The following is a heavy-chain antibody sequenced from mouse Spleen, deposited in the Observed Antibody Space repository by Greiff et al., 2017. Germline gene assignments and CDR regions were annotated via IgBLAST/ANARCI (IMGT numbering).Heavy chain of an antibody. Sequence: EVKLQESEGGLVQPGSSMKLSCTASGFTFSDYYMAWVRQVPEKGLEWVANINYDGSSTYYLDSLKSRFIISRDNAKNILYLQMSSLKSEDTATYYCARAHYYGRDWYFDVWGAGTTVTVSS. CDR2: INYDGSST. CDR3: ARAHYYGRDWYFDV. J-gene: IGHJ1*01. V-gene: IGHV5-16*01. CDR1: GFTFSDYY. D-gene: IGHD1-1*01.